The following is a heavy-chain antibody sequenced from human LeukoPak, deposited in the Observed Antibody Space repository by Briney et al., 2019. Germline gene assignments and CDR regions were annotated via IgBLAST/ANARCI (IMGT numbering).Heavy chain of an antibody. CDR2: TYYRSNWYT. V-gene: IGHV6-1*01. CDR3: ARERANNHDMKTRYFRFHYCLDV. CDR1: GDSVSTAGTA. J-gene: IGHJ6*04. Sequence: SQILSLTCAISGDSVSTAGTAWHWLRQSPSRGLEWLGRTYYRSNWYTDYAISVKSRIVITPDTSKNQFSLQLNSVTTDDTAVYYCARERANNHDMKTRYFRFHYCLDVWGRGTTITVSS. D-gene: IGHD3-9*01.